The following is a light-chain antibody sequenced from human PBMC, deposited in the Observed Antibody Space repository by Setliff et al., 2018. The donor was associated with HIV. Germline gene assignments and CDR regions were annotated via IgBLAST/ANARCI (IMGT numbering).Light chain of an antibody. CDR1: SSDVGSYNL. Sequence: QSALTQPASVSGSPGQSITISCTGTSSDVGSYNLVSWYQQHPGKAPKLMIYEVNKRPSGVSNRFSGSNSGNTASLTISGLQAEDEADYYCSSYTSNSSGVFGTGTKVTV. V-gene: IGLV2-14*02. CDR2: EVN. CDR3: SSYTSNSSGV. J-gene: IGLJ1*01.